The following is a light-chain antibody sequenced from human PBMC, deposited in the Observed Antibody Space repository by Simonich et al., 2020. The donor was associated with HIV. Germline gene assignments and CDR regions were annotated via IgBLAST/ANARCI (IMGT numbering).Light chain of an antibody. CDR3: QQYYSTPRT. J-gene: IGKJ1*01. V-gene: IGKV4-1*01. CDR2: WAS. Sequence: DIVMTQSPDSLAVSLGERATINCKSSRNILYNSNNKNYLAWYQQKPGQPPRLLIYWASIRESGVPDRFSGSGSGTDFTLTISSLQVEDVAVYYCQQYYSTPRTFGQGTKVEIK. CDR1: RNILYNSNNKNY.